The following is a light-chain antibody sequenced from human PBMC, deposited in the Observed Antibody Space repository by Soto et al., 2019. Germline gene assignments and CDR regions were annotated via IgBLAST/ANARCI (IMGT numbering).Light chain of an antibody. CDR3: QQSYSTPHT. CDR1: QSISSD. J-gene: IGKJ2*01. CDR2: SAS. V-gene: IGKV1-39*01. Sequence: DIQMTQSPSSLSASVGDRATITCRASQSISSDLHWYQQRPGKAPKLLIYSASRLQSGVPSRFSGSGSGTDFTLTISSLQPEDFATYFCQQSYSTPHTFGQGTKLDI.